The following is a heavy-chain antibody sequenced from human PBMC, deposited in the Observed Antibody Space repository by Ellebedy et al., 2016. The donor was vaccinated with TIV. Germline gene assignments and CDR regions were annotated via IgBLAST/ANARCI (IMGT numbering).Heavy chain of an antibody. Sequence: GESLKISCAASGFPFDSYVMNWVRQAPGKGLEWVANINQDGSDEYYVDSAKGRFTISRDNAKNSLYLQMNSLRAEDTAMYYCARDVAPVGQVTFDCWGQGTLVTVSS. CDR1: GFPFDSYV. V-gene: IGHV3-7*03. J-gene: IGHJ4*02. CDR2: INQDGSDE. CDR3: ARDVAPVGQVTFDC. D-gene: IGHD2-21*02.